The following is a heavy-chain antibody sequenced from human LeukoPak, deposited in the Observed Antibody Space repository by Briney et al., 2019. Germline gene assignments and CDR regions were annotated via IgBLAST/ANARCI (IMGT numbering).Heavy chain of an antibody. CDR1: GFTVSSNL. CDR3: ARLPIY. V-gene: IGHV3-53*05. CDR2: IYSDGNT. J-gene: IGHJ4*02. Sequence: SGGSLRLSCAASGFTVSSNLMTWVRQPPGKGREWVSVIYSDGNTYYADSVKGRFTISRDNYKNTLYLQMNSLRPEDTAVYYCARLPIYWGQGILVTVSS.